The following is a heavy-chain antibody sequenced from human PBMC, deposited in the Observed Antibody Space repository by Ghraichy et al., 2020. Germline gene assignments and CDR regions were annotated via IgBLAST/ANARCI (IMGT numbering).Heavy chain of an antibody. J-gene: IGHJ4*02. V-gene: IGHV6-1*01. D-gene: IGHD2-15*01. CDR1: GDSVSSNSAA. CDR2: AYYRSKWST. Sequence: SQTLSLTCAISGDSVSSNSAAWNWIRQPPSRGLEWLGRAYYRSKWSTDYAVSVKSRITISPDTSKNQFSLQLNSVTPEDTAVYYCARIVGGSPDYWGQGTLVTVSS. CDR3: ARIVGGSPDY.